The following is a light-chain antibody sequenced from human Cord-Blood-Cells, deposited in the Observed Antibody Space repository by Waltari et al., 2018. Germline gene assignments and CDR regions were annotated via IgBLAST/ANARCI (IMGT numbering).Light chain of an antibody. CDR3: QQYHNWPLT. CDR1: QSVSSN. CDR2: GAS. V-gene: IGKV3-15*01. J-gene: IGKJ4*01. Sequence: EIVMTQSPATLSVSPGERASLSCRASQSVSSNLAWYQQKPGQAPRLLIYGASTRATGIPARFSGSWSGTEFTLTISSLQSEDFAVYYCQQYHNWPLTFGGGTKVEIK.